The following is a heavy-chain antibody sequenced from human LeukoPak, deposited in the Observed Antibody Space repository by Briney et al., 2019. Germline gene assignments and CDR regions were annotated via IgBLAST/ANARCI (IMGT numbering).Heavy chain of an antibody. V-gene: IGHV1-69*05. D-gene: IGHD5-18*01. Sequence: SVKVSCKASGGTFSSYAISWVRQAPGQGLEWMGGIIPIFGTANYAQKFQGRVTITTDESTSTAYMELSSLRSEDTAVYYCARGAAMGIGAFDIWGQGTMVTVSS. CDR3: ARGAAMGIGAFDI. J-gene: IGHJ3*02. CDR1: GGTFSSYA. CDR2: IIPIFGTA.